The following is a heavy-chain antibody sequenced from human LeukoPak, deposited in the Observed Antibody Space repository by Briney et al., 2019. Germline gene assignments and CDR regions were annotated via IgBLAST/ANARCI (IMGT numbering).Heavy chain of an antibody. Sequence: SVKVSCKASGGTFSSYAISWVRQAPGQGLEWMGGIIPIFGTANYAQKFQGRVTITADESTSTACMELSSLRSEDTAVYYCASLTYYYDSSGYFILYPWGQGTLVTVSS. CDR3: ASLTYYYDSSGYFILYP. CDR2: IIPIFGTA. CDR1: GGTFSSYA. J-gene: IGHJ5*02. V-gene: IGHV1-69*01. D-gene: IGHD3-22*01.